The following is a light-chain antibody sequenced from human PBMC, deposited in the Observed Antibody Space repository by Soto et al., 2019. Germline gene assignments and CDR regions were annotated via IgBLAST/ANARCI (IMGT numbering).Light chain of an antibody. Sequence: EIVLTQSPGTLSLSPGERATLSCRASQSVTNNYLAWYQQKPGQAPRLLIYGASGRATGIPDRFSGSGSGTDFNLTISRLEPEDFAVYYCQQYGSSPVLTFGGGTKVEIK. J-gene: IGKJ4*01. CDR1: QSVTNNY. CDR2: GAS. V-gene: IGKV3-20*01. CDR3: QQYGSSPVLT.